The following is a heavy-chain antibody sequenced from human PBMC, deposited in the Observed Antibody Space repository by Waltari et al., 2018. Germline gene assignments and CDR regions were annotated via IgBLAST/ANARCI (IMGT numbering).Heavy chain of an antibody. J-gene: IGHJ4*01. Sequence: QVQLHQWGAGQLKPAEPRSLPCAGPGESFLRYFWSWIRPSPGKGLEWLGSIHYSGSTNYNPTLESRLSLSVDTTKKRFSLSLTSVTAADAALYFCARYGEVPASYFFDYWGQGTLVTVSS. CDR3: ARYGEVPASYFFDY. V-gene: IGHV4-34*01. CDR1: GESFLRYF. CDR2: IHYSGST. D-gene: IGHD2-21*01.